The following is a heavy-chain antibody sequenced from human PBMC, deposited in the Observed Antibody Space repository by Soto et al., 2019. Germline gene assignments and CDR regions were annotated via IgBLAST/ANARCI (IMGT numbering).Heavy chain of an antibody. J-gene: IGHJ6*01. Sequence: SVKVSCKASGGTFSSYAISWVRQAPGQGLEWMGGIIPIFGTANYAQKFQGRVTITADKSTSTAYMELSSLRSEDTAVYYCASTAARGRLYYYYGMEFWGQGTSVSVSS. CDR1: GGTFSSYA. V-gene: IGHV1-69*06. CDR3: ASTAARGRLYYYYGMEF. D-gene: IGHD2-2*01. CDR2: IIPIFGTA.